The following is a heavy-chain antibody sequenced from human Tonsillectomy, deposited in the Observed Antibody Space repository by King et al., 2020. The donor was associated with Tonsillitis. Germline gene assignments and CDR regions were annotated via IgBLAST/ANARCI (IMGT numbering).Heavy chain of an antibody. Sequence: VQLVESGAEVKKPGESLKISCTGSGYSVTSYWIGWVRQMPGKGLEWMGIIYPGDSDTRYSPSFQGQVTISADKSISTAYLQWSSLKASDTAMYYCALGKYYYDSSGPLNYWGQGTLVTVSS. V-gene: IGHV5-51*03. CDR1: GYSVTSYW. CDR2: IYPGDSDT. J-gene: IGHJ4*02. CDR3: ALGKYYYDSSGPLNY. D-gene: IGHD3-22*01.